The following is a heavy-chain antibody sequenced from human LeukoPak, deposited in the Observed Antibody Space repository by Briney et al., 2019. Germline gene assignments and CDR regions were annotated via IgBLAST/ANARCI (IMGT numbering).Heavy chain of an antibody. D-gene: IGHD3-22*01. V-gene: IGHV4-59*01. Sequence: PSETLSLTCTVAGGSISSYYWSWIRQPPGKGLEWIGYIYYSGSTNYNPSLKSRVTISVDTSKNQFSLKLSSVTAADTAVYYCASSVQGDSSGYYYFDHWGQGTLVTVSS. CDR3: ASSVQGDSSGYYYFDH. CDR2: IYYSGST. J-gene: IGHJ4*02. CDR1: GGSISSYY.